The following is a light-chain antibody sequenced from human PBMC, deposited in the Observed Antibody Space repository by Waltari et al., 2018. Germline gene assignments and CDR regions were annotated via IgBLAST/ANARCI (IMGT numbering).Light chain of an antibody. V-gene: IGKV3-20*01. CDR3: HQYDRSPET. CDR2: GFS. J-gene: IGKJ1*01. Sequence: EIVLTQSPGTLSLSPGERATLLCRASQSLTSNSLTWHQQKPGQAPRPLIYGFSSRASGIPDRFSASGSGTDFTLTINRLEPEDSAIYFCHQYDRSPETFGQGTKVEVK. CDR1: QSLTSNS.